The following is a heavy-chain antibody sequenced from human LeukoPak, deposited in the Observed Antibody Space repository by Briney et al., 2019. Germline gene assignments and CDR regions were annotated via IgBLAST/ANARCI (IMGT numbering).Heavy chain of an antibody. V-gene: IGHV1-69*05. CDR3: ARAVVVRPLGNYYYYMDV. Sequence: SVTVSCKASGGTFSSYAISWVRQSPGQRLEWMGGIIPIFGTANYAQKFQGRVTITTDESTSAAYMELSSLRSEDTAVYYCARAVVVRPLGNYYYYMDVWGKGTTVTVSS. J-gene: IGHJ6*03. CDR2: IIPIFGTA. D-gene: IGHD2-2*01. CDR1: GGTFSSYA.